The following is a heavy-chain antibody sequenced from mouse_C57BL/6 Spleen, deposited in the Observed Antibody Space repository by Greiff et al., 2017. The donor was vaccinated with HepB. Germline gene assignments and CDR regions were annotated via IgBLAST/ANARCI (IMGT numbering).Heavy chain of an antibody. CDR2: INPSNGGT. CDR3: ARITTGVAKDY. CDR1: GYTFTSYW. D-gene: IGHD1-1*01. J-gene: IGHJ2*01. Sequence: VKLQQPGTELVKPGASVKLSCKASGYTFTSYWMHWVKQRPGQGLEWIGNINPSNGGTNYNEKFKSKATLTVDKSSSTAYMQRSSLTSEDSAVYYCARITTGVAKDYWGQGTTLTVSS. V-gene: IGHV1-53*01.